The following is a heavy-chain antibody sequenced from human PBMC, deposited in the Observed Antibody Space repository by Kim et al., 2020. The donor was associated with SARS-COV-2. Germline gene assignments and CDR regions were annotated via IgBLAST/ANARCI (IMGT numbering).Heavy chain of an antibody. CDR2: IHESGSA. J-gene: IGHJ6*02. CDR3: ARGRAGVVPAPILGLGPHYDYFIMDV. Sequence: SETLSLTCAVYSGSFSGHYWSWIRQPPGKGLEWIGKIHESGSADYNPSLKSRVSISIDRSENQFSLKLSSVTAADTGFYFCARGRAGVVPAPILGLGPHYDYFIMDVWGHGTTVTVSS. D-gene: IGHD2-2*02. V-gene: IGHV4-34*01. CDR1: SGSFSGHY.